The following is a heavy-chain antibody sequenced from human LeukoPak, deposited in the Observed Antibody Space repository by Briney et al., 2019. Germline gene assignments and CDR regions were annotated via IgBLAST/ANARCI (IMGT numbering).Heavy chain of an antibody. V-gene: IGHV1-46*01. CDR2: INPISGAT. D-gene: IGHD3-16*02. Sequence: ASVNVSCKTSGYTFTRYYMQWVRQAPGHGLEWMGIINPISGATDYAQKFQGRVTMTRDTSTSTVYMELSSLRSEDTAMYYCARLPYRDGVAQDYWGQGTLVTVSP. J-gene: IGHJ4*02. CDR1: GYTFTRYY. CDR3: ARLPYRDGVAQDY.